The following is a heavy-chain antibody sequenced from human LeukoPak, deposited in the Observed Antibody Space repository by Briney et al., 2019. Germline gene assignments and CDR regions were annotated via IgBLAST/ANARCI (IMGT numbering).Heavy chain of an antibody. CDR3: ARWAYDSSGYYYPEAFDI. CDR2: ISAYNGNT. V-gene: IGHV1-18*01. J-gene: IGHJ3*02. D-gene: IGHD3-22*01. Sequence: ASVKVSCKASGYTFTSYGISWVRQAPGQGLEWMGWISAYNGNTNYAQKLQGRVTMTTDTSTSTAYMELRSLRSDDTAVYYCARWAYDSSGYYYPEAFDIWGQGTMVTVSS. CDR1: GYTFTSYG.